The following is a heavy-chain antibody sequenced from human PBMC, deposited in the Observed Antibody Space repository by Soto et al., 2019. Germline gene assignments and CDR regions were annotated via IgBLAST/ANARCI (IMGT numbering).Heavy chain of an antibody. CDR2: ISGSGGST. V-gene: IGHV3-23*01. J-gene: IGHJ3*02. Sequence: PGGSLRLSCAASGFTFSSYAMSWVRQAPGKGLEWVSAISGSGGSTYYADSVKGRFTISRDNSKNTLYLQMNSLKAEDTAVYYCATGSTRFDMAFDIWGQGTMVTVSS. CDR1: GFTFSSYA. CDR3: ATGSTRFDMAFDI. D-gene: IGHD2-15*01.